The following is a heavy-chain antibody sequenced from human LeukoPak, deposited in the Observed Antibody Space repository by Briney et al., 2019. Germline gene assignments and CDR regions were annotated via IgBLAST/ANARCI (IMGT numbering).Heavy chain of an antibody. V-gene: IGHV1-2*02. CDR1: GYTFTGYY. D-gene: IGHD3-16*01. CDR2: INPNSGGT. Sequence: ASVKVSCNASGYTFTGYYMHWVRQAPGQGLEWMGWINPNSGGTNYAQKFQGRVTMTRDTSISTAYMELSRLRSDDTAVYYCARGEGYYYYYMDVWGKGITVTVSS. J-gene: IGHJ6*03. CDR3: ARGEGYYYYYMDV.